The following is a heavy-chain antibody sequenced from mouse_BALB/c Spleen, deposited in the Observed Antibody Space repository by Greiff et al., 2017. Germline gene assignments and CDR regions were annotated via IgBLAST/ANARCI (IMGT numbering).Heavy chain of an antibody. CDR1: GFTFSSYA. CDR2: ISSGGSYT. CDR3: AKYEYGAY. V-gene: IGHV5-9-4*01. Sequence: EVKLMESGGGLVKPGGSLKLSCAASGFTFSSYAMAWVRQSPEKRLEWVAEISSGGSYTYYPDTVTGRFTISRDNAKNTLYLEMSSLRSEDTAMYYCAKYEYGAYWGQGTLVTVSA. D-gene: IGHD2-4*01. J-gene: IGHJ3*01.